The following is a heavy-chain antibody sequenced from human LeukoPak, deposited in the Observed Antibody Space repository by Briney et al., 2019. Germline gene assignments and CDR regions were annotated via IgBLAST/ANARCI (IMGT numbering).Heavy chain of an antibody. CDR2: IKQDGSEK. CDR3: ARSTGSGGIYCSSTSCGVLPDY. CDR1: GFTFSSYW. D-gene: IGHD2-2*01. J-gene: IGHJ4*02. Sequence: GGSLRLSCAASGFTFSSYWMSWVRQAPGKGPEWVANIKQDGSEKYYVDSVKGRFTISRDNAKNSLYLQMNSLRAEDTAVYYCARSTGSGGIYCSSTSCGVLPDYWGQGTLVTVSS. V-gene: IGHV3-7*01.